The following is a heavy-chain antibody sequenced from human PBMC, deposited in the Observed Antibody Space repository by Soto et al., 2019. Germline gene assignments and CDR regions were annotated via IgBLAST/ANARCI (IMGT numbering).Heavy chain of an antibody. CDR2: IYSGGST. J-gene: IGHJ3*02. Sequence: GGSLRLSCAASGSTVSSNYMSWVRQAPGKGLEWVSVIYSGGSTYYADSVKGRFTISRDNSKNTLYLQMDSLRAEDTAVYYCARGEMYYYDSTHGYAFDIWGKGTMVTVS. V-gene: IGHV3-53*01. D-gene: IGHD3-22*01. CDR3: ARGEMYYYDSTHGYAFDI. CDR1: GSTVSSNY.